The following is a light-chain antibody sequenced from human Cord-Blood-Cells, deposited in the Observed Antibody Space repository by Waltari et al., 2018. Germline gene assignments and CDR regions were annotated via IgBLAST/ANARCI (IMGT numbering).Light chain of an antibody. J-gene: IGKJ1*01. CDR1: QSVSSN. CDR2: AAS. Sequence: EIVMPQSPATLSVSPGERATLSCRASQSVSSNLAWYQQKPGQAPRLLIYAASTRATGIPARFSGSGSGTEFTLTISSLQSEDFAVYYCQQYNNWPGTFGQGTKVEIK. V-gene: IGKV3-15*01. CDR3: QQYNNWPGT.